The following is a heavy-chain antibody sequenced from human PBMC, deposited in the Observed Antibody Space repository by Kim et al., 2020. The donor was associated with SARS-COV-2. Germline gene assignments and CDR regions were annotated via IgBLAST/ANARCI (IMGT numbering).Heavy chain of an antibody. Sequence: SETLSLTCTVSGGSISSYYWSWIRQPAGKGLEWIGRIYTSGSTNYNPSLKSRVTMSVDTSKNQFSLKLSSVTAADTAVYYCAREIVVVPAAHSYYYYGMDVWGQGTTVTVSS. CDR3: AREIVVVPAAHSYYYYGMDV. CDR2: IYTSGST. CDR1: GGSISSYY. D-gene: IGHD2-2*01. J-gene: IGHJ6*02. V-gene: IGHV4-4*07.